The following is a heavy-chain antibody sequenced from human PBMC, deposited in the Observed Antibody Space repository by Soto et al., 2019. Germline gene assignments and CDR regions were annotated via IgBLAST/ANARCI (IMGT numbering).Heavy chain of an antibody. CDR3: ARDRWGEWELLRYFDY. Sequence: QVQLVQSGAEVKKPGSSVKVSCKASGGTFSSYAISWVRQAPGQGLEWMGGIIPIFGTANYAQKFQGRVTITADESTSTDYMELSSLRSEDTAVYYCARDRWGEWELLRYFDYWGQGTLVTVSS. CDR2: IIPIFGTA. CDR1: GGTFSSYA. V-gene: IGHV1-69*01. D-gene: IGHD1-26*01. J-gene: IGHJ4*02.